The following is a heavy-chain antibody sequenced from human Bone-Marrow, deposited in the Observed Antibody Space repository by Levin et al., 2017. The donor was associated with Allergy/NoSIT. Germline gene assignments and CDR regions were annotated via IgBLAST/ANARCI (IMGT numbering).Heavy chain of an antibody. J-gene: IGHJ5*02. D-gene: IGHD3-16*01. V-gene: IGHV4-4*07. CDR1: GGSISGYY. CDR3: ARGNFVWGSSLDR. CDR2: MYTSGTT. Sequence: SETLSLTCTVSGGSISGYYWSWIRQSPGKGLEWVGRMYTSGTTNYNPSLKSRLTMSLDTSRNQISLSLSSVTAADTAVYYCARGNFVWGSSLDRWGRGTLVIVSS.